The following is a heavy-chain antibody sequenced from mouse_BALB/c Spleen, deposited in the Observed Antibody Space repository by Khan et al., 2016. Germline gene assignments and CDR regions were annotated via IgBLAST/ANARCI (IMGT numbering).Heavy chain of an antibody. CDR3: ARACYSMDY. CDR2: ILPGSGYS. CDR1: GYTFSNYW. J-gene: IGHJ4*01. Sequence: QVQLQQPGAELMKPGASVKISCKATGYTFSNYWIEWVKQRPGHGLEWIGDILPGSGYSNSNENFKGKATFTADASSNTAYMQPISLTSEDSAVYFCARACYSMDYWVQGTSVTVSS. V-gene: IGHV1-9*01.